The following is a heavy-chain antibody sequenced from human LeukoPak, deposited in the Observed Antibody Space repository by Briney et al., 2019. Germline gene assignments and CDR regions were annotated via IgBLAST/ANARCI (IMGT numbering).Heavy chain of an antibody. CDR3: AREGQQLVLPYFDY. D-gene: IGHD6-13*01. J-gene: IGHJ4*02. V-gene: IGHV3-21*01. Sequence: GGSLRLSCAASGFTFSRYSMNWVRQAPGKGLEWVSSISIGSTYTYYADSVKGRFTISRDNAKNSLYLQMNSLRAEDTAVYYCAREGQQLVLPYFDYWGQGTLVTVSS. CDR2: ISIGSTYT. CDR1: GFTFSRYS.